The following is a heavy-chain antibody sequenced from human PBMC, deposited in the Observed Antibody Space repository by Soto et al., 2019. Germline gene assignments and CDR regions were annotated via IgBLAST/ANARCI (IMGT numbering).Heavy chain of an antibody. CDR2: ISYDGSDK. CDR3: AKDEDGDYLLDAFDM. D-gene: IGHD4-17*01. Sequence: QEQLVESGGGVVQPGRSLGLSCAASGFTFSSYGMNWVRQAPGKGLEWVAVISYDGSDKYYADSVKGRFTISRDNSKNTLYLQMNSLRAEDTAVYYCAKDEDGDYLLDAFDMWGQGTMVTVSS. V-gene: IGHV3-30*18. CDR1: GFTFSSYG. J-gene: IGHJ3*02.